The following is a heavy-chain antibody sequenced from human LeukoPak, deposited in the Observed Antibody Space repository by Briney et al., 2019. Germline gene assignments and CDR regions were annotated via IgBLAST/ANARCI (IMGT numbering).Heavy chain of an antibody. CDR3: ARARGIAAHPFDY. Sequence: SETLSLTCTVSGGSISSYYWGWIRQPPGKGLEWIGSIYYSGSTYYNPSLKSRVTISVDTSKNQFSLKLSSVTAADTAVYYCARARGIAAHPFDYWGQGTLVTVSS. J-gene: IGHJ4*02. CDR2: IYYSGST. CDR1: GGSISSYY. D-gene: IGHD6-6*01. V-gene: IGHV4-39*01.